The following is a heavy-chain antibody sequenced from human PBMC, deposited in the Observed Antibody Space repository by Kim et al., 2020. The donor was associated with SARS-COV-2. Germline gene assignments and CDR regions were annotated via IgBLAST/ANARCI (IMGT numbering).Heavy chain of an antibody. J-gene: IGHJ3*02. V-gene: IGHV3-9*01. CDR3: AKERELPNDAFDI. Sequence: GGSLRLSCAASGFTFDDYAMHWVRQAPGKGLEWVSGLSWNSGSIGYADSVKGRFTISRDNAKNSLYLQMNSLRAEDTALYYCAKERELPNDAFDIWGQGTMVTVSS. D-gene: IGHD1-26*01. CDR1: GFTFDDYA. CDR2: LSWNSGSI.